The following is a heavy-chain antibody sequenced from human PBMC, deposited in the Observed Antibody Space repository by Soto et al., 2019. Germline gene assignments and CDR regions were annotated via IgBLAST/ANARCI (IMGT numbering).Heavy chain of an antibody. J-gene: IGHJ6*02. Sequence: QVQLVQSGAEVKKPGASVKVSCRASGYTFTSCDINWLRHASGRGLEWIGWMNPANGNTHYGQKFQGRVTMPSDISASTAYMELSSLTSEDTAIYYCARIVGRPSNYYGVDVWGQGTTVTVS. CDR3: ARIVGRPSNYYGVDV. D-gene: IGHD1-26*01. V-gene: IGHV1-8*01. CDR1: GYTFTSCD. CDR2: MNPANGNT.